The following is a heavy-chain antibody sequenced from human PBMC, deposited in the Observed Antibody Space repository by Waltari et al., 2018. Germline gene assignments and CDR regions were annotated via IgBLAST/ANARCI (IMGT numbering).Heavy chain of an antibody. CDR2: IIPIFGTA. D-gene: IGHD3-10*01. CDR3: ARDTFEDYYGSGSYLFDY. CDR1: GGTFSSYT. Sequence: QVQLVQSGAEVKKPRSSVKVSCKASGGTFSSYTISWVRPAPGQGLEWMGRIIPIFGTANYAQKFQGRVTITADESTSTAYMELSSLRSEDTAVYYCARDTFEDYYGSGSYLFDYWGQGTLVTVSS. V-gene: IGHV1-69*08. J-gene: IGHJ4*02.